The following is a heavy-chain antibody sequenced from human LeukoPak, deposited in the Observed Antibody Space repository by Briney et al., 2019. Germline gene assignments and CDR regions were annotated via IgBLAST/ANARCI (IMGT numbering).Heavy chain of an antibody. CDR2: IYTSGST. J-gene: IGHJ4*02. CDR3: ARHLPRYYYDSSGYYYDY. D-gene: IGHD3-22*01. Sequence: PSETLSLTCTVSGGSISSYYWSWIRQPAGKGLEWIGRIYTSGSTNYNPSLKSRVTMSVDTSKNQFSLKLSSVTAADTAVYYCARHLPRYYYDSSGYYYDYWGQGTLVTVSS. CDR1: GGSISSYY. V-gene: IGHV4-4*07.